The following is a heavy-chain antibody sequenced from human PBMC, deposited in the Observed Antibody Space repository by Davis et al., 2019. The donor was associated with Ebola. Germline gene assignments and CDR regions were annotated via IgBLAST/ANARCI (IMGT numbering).Heavy chain of an antibody. CDR1: GGSFSGYY. V-gene: IGHV4-34*01. D-gene: IGHD2-15*01. CDR2: INHSGST. J-gene: IGHJ5*02. CDR3: ARRFVVVVAATTWFDP. Sequence: SETLSLTCAVYGGSFSGYYWSWIRKPPGKGLEWIGEINHSGSTNYNPSLKSRVTISVDKSKNQFSLKLSSVTAADTAVYYCARRFVVVVAATTWFDPWGQGTLVTVSS.